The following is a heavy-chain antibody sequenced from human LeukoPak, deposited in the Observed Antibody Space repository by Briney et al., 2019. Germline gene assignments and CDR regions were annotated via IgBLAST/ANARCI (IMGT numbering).Heavy chain of an antibody. CDR3: ARDLGRYSGYAKYGRADYYDSSGYPDY. J-gene: IGHJ4*02. D-gene: IGHD3-22*01. CDR1: GYTFTGYY. CDR2: INPNSGGT. Sequence: RASVKVSCKASGYTFTGYYMHWVRQAPGQGLEWMGRINPNSGGTNYAQKFQGRVTMTRDTSISTAYMELSRLNSDDTAVYYCARDLGRYSGYAKYGRADYYDSSGYPDYWGQGTLVTVSS. V-gene: IGHV1-2*06.